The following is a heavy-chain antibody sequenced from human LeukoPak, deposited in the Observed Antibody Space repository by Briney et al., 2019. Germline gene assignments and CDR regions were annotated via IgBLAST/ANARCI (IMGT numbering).Heavy chain of an antibody. J-gene: IGHJ6*03. V-gene: IGHV1-18*01. CDR3: ARASIAARPDNYMGV. CDR2: ISAYNGNT. D-gene: IGHD6-6*01. CDR1: GYTFTSYG. Sequence: ASVKVSCKASGYTFTSYGISWVRQAPGQGLEWMGWISAYNGNTNYAQKLQGRVTMTTDTSTSTAYMELRSLRSDDTAVYYCARASIAARPDNYMGVWGKGTTVTVSS.